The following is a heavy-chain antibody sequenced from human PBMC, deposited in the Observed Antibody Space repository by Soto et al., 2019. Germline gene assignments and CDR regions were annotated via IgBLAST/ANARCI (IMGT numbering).Heavy chain of an antibody. Sequence: SVKVSCKASGYTFTNDYMHWVRQAPGQGLEWMGIIYPSGGSTRNAQKFQGRVTMTRDTSTSTVYMELSSLRSEDTAVYYCARDFSGPMDYWGRGTLVTVSS. D-gene: IGHD3-10*01. CDR3: ARDFSGPMDY. CDR1: GYTFTNDY. J-gene: IGHJ4*02. CDR2: IYPSGGST. V-gene: IGHV1-46*01.